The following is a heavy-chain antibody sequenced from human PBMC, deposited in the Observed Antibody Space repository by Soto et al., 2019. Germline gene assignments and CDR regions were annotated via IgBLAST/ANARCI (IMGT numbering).Heavy chain of an antibody. V-gene: IGHV3-23*01. J-gene: IGHJ4*02. D-gene: IGHD6-19*01. CDR3: AKSDTQWRVRTVDX. CDR1: GFTFSSCA. CDR2: ISCSGGST. Sequence: PGGSLRLSFAASGFTFSSCAMSWVRQAPGKGLEWVSSISCSGGSTCYADSVKVRFTISIDNSKNTLYLQMNSLRAEDTAVYYCAKSDTQWRVRTVDXWGQGTLFTVSX.